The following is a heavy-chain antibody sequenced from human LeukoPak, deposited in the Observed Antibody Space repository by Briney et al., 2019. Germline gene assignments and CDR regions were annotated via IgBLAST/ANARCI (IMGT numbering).Heavy chain of an antibody. CDR2: INHSGST. CDR3: ARKSPDLDY. V-gene: IGHV4-34*01. Sequence: SETLSLTCAVYGGSFSGYYWSWIRQPPGKGLEWIGEINHSGSTNYNPSLKSRVTISVDTSKNQFSLKLSSVTAADTAVYYCARKSPDLDYWGQGTLVTVSS. CDR1: GGSFSGYY. J-gene: IGHJ4*02.